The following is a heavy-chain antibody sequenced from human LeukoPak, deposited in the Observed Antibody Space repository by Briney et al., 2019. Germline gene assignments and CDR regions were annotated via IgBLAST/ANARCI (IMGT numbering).Heavy chain of an antibody. J-gene: IGHJ6*03. Sequence: GGSLRLSCTASGFTVGDYAMSWFRQAPGKGLEWVGFISSKAYGGTTEYAASVKGRFTISRDDSKSIAYLQMNSLKTEDTAVYYCTREGTTGTLFYYYYYMDVWGRGTTVTVSS. CDR1: GFTVGDYA. V-gene: IGHV3-49*03. CDR3: TREGTTGTLFYYYYYMDV. CDR2: ISSKAYGGTT. D-gene: IGHD1-1*01.